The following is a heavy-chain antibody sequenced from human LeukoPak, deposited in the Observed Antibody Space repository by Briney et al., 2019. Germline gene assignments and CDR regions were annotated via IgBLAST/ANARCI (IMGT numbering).Heavy chain of an antibody. CDR2: ISYDGSNK. CDR1: GFTFSSYA. Sequence: QPGGSLRLSCAASGFTFSSYAMHWVRQAPGKGLEWVAVISYDGSNKYYADSAKGRFTISRDNSKNTLYLQMNSLRAEDTAVYYCARDESDGGVPVDYWGQGTLVTVSS. V-gene: IGHV3-30-3*01. J-gene: IGHJ4*02. CDR3: ARDESDGGVPVDY. D-gene: IGHD3-16*01.